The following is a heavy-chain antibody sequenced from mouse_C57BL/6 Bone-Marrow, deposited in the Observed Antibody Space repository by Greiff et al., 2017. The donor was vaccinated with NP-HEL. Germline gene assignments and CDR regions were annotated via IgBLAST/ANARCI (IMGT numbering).Heavy chain of an antibody. V-gene: IGHV5-6*01. D-gene: IGHD2-4*01. CDR2: ISSGGSHI. CDR1: GFTFSSYG. J-gene: IGHJ4*01. CDR3: TMITTGGYYYAMDY. Sequence: EVKLMASGGDLVKPGGSLKLSCAASGFTFSSYGMSWVRQTPDKRLECVATISSGGSHIYYPASVKGRFTISRDNAKNNLYLQMRSLKSESTDMYDSTMITTGGYYYAMDYWGQGTSVTVSS.